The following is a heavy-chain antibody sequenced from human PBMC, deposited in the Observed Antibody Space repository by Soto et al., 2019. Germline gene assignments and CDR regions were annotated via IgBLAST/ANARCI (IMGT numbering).Heavy chain of an antibody. J-gene: IGHJ4*02. V-gene: IGHV1-18*01. D-gene: IGHD6-6*01. CDR1: GYGFTTYG. Sequence: QVHLVQSGAEVKKPGASVKVSCKGSGYGFTTYGITWVRQAPGQGLEWMAWISAHNGNTNYAQKLQDRVTVTRDTSTSTAYMELRSLRSDDTAVYYCATGRDGDYWGQGALVTVSS. CDR2: ISAHNGNT. CDR3: ATGRDGDY.